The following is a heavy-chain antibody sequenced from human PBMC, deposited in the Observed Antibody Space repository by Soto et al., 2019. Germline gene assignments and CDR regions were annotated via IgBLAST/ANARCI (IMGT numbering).Heavy chain of an antibody. J-gene: IGHJ6*02. D-gene: IGHD3-9*01. CDR3: ARAYPYYGILTGPPQGMDV. CDR1: GGSISSYY. Sequence: PSETLSLTCTVSGGSISSYYWSWIRQPPGKGLEWIGYIYYSGSTNYNPSLKSRVTISVDTSKNQFSLKLSSVTAADTAVYYCARAYPYYGILTGPPQGMDVWGRGTTVTVSS. V-gene: IGHV4-59*01. CDR2: IYYSGST.